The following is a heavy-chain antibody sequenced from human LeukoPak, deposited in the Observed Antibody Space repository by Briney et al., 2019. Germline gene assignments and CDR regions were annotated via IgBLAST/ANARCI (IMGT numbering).Heavy chain of an antibody. CDR2: ISSSSSTI. J-gene: IGHJ4*02. CDR1: GFTFSSYS. D-gene: IGHD4-17*01. Sequence: VGSLRLSCAASGFTFSSYSMNWVRQAPGKGLEWVSYISSSSSTIYYADSVKGRFTISRDNAKNSLYLQMNSLRDEDTAVYFCATSVTTIFDCWGQETRLTVSS. V-gene: IGHV3-48*02. CDR3: ATSVTTIFDC.